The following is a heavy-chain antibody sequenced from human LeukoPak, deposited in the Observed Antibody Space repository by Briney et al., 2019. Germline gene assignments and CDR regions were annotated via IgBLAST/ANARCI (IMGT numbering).Heavy chain of an antibody. CDR2: ISSSSSYI. CDR3: ARDLSRKFEIDF. J-gene: IGHJ4*02. CDR1: GFTFSSYS. Sequence: GGSLRLSCAASGFTFSSYSMNWVRQAPGKGLEWVSSISSSSSYIYYADSVKGRFTISRDNAKNSLYLQMNSLRAEDTAVYYCARDLSRKFEIDFWGQGTLVTVSS. V-gene: IGHV3-21*01.